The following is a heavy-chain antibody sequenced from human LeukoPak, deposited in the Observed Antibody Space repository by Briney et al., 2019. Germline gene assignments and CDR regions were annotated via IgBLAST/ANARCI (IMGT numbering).Heavy chain of an antibody. CDR3: AKVHVRGDYYYYGMDV. J-gene: IGHJ6*04. CDR1: GFTFSSYG. CDR2: ISYDGSNK. V-gene: IGHV3-30*18. Sequence: PGRSLRLSCAASGFTFSSYGMHWVRQAPGKGLEWVAVISYDGSNKYYADSVKGRFTISRDNSKNTLYVQMNSLRAEETDVYYCAKVHVRGDYYYYGMDVWGKGTTVTVSS.